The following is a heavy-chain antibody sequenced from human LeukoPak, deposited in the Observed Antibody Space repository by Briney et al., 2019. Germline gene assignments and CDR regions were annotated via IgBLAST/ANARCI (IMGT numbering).Heavy chain of an antibody. CDR1: GFIFAGYA. Sequence: GGSLRLSCAASGFIFAGYAMSWVRQAPGKGLEWVSAISGSGSSTYYADSVKGRFTISRDNSRTTLYLQMNSLRADDTAIYYCAKDLLGYDRPSDCWGQGTLVTVSS. CDR3: AKDLLGYDRPSDC. CDR2: ISGSGSST. D-gene: IGHD3-16*01. J-gene: IGHJ4*02. V-gene: IGHV3-23*01.